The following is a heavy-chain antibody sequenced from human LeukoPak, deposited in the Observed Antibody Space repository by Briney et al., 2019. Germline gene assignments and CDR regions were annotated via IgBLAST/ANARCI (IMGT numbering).Heavy chain of an antibody. Sequence: ASVKVSCKASGYTFTGYYMHWVRQAPGQGLEWMGRINPNSGGTNYAQKFQGRVTMTRDTSISTAYMELSRLRSDDTAVYYCARRGYSYGYNWFDPWGQGTLVTVSS. CDR3: ARRGYSYGYNWFDP. D-gene: IGHD5-18*01. V-gene: IGHV1-2*06. J-gene: IGHJ5*02. CDR1: GYTFTGYY. CDR2: INPNSGGT.